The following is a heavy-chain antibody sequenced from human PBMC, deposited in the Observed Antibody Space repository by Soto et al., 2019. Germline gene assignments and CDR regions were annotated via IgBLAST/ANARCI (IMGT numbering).Heavy chain of an antibody. D-gene: IGHD2-15*01. CDR2: INAGNGNT. CDR3: ARDLGGWPDY. V-gene: IGHV1-3*01. CDR1: GYTFTSYY. Sequence: ASVKVSCKASGYTFTSYYMHWVRQAPGQGLEWMGWINAGNGNTKYSQKFQGRVTITRDTSASTAYMELSSLRSDDTAVYYCARDLGGWPDYWGQGTLVTVSS. J-gene: IGHJ4*02.